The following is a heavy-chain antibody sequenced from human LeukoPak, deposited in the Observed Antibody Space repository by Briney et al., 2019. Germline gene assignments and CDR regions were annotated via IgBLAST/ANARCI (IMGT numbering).Heavy chain of an antibody. CDR2: IYYSGST. V-gene: IGHV4-30-4*08. CDR3: ARVRYCSSTSCYYYFDY. J-gene: IGHJ4*02. D-gene: IGHD2-2*01. Sequence: SETLSLTCTVSGGSISSGGYYWSWMRQHPGKGLEWIGYIYYSGSTYYNPSLKSRVTISVGTSKNQFSLKLSSVTAADTAVYYCARVRYCSSTSCYYYFDYWGQGTLVTVS. CDR1: GGSISSGGYY.